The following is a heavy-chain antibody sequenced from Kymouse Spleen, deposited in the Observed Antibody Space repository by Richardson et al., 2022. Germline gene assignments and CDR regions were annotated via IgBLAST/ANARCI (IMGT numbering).Heavy chain of an antibody. J-gene: IGHJ6*02. CDR1: GGSISSSNW. Sequence: QVQLQESGPGLVKPSGTLSLTCAVSGGSISSSNWWSWVRQPPGKGLEWIGEIYHSGSTNYNPSLKSRVTISVDKSKNQFSLKLSSVTAADTAVYYCARWYYGSGSKDYYYYGMDVWGQGTTVTVSS. CDR2: IYHSGST. CDR3: ARWYYGSGSKDYYYYGMDV. V-gene: IGHV4-4*02. D-gene: IGHD3-10*01.